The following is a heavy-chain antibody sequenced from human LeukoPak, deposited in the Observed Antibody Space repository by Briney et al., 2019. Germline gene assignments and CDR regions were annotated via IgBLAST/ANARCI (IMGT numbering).Heavy chain of an antibody. V-gene: IGHV4-39*01. Sequence: PSETLSLTCTVSGGSISSSSYYWGWIRQPPGKGLEWIGGIYYSGSTYYNPSLKSRVTISVDTSKNQFSLRLSSVTAADTAVYYCARQGCSSTSCYRSWDYWGQGTLVTVSS. CDR3: ARQGCSSTSCYRSWDY. CDR2: IYYSGST. CDR1: GGSISSSSYY. D-gene: IGHD2-2*02. J-gene: IGHJ4*02.